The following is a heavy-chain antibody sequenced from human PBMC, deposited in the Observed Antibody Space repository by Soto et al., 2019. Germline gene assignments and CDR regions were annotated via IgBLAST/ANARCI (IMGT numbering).Heavy chain of an antibody. CDR2: ISSSSSYT. Sequence: QVQLVESGGGLVKPGGSLRLSCAASGFTFSDYYMSWIRQAPGKGLEWVSYISSSSSYTNYADSVKGRFTISRDNAKNSLYLQMNSLRAEDTAVYYCATHGAESSSWIAEYFQHWGQGTLVTVSS. CDR3: ATHGAESSSWIAEYFQH. CDR1: GFTFSDYY. J-gene: IGHJ1*01. V-gene: IGHV3-11*06. D-gene: IGHD6-13*01.